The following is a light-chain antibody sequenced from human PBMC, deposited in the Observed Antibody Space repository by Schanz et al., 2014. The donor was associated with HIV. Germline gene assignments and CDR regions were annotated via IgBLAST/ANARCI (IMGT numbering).Light chain of an antibody. CDR1: QSISTY. V-gene: IGKV3-11*01. CDR2: GAS. Sequence: EIVLTQSPVTLSLSPGERATLSCRASQSISTYLAWYQQRPGQSPRLLIYGASNRASGIPPRFSGSGSGTDFTLTISSLQAEDVAVYYCQQYYNRPLTFGGGTKVEVK. CDR3: QQYYNRPLT. J-gene: IGKJ4*01.